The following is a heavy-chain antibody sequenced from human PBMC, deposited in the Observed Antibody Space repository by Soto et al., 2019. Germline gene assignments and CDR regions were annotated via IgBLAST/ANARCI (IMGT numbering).Heavy chain of an antibody. Sequence: PSEALSRTCTVSGGSISSSSYYWGWIRQPPGKGLEGIGSIYYSGRSYYNASLKSRVTISVDTAKNQVSLKLGSVTAADTAAYYSARLNGYSISTHCHAYYAMDVWSQGTTVTLS. CDR3: ARLNGYSISTHCHAYYAMDV. CDR2: IYYSGRS. J-gene: IGHJ6*02. CDR1: GGSISSSSYY. D-gene: IGHD2-2*03. V-gene: IGHV4-39*01.